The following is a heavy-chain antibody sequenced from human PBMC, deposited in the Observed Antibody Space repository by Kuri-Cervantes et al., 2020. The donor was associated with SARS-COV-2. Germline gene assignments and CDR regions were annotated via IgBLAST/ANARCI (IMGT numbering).Heavy chain of an antibody. Sequence: GGSLRLSCAASGFTFSSYWMSWVHQAPGKGLEWVANIKQDGSEKYYVDSVKGRFTISRDNAKNSLYLQMNSLRAEDTAVYYCARARLEWLPDAFDIWGQGTMVTVSS. CDR2: IKQDGSEK. V-gene: IGHV3-7*01. CDR3: ARARLEWLPDAFDI. J-gene: IGHJ3*02. D-gene: IGHD3-3*01. CDR1: GFTFSSYW.